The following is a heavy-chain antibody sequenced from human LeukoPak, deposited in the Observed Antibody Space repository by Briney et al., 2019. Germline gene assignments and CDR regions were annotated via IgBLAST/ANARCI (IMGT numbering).Heavy chain of an antibody. V-gene: IGHV3-7*01. Sequence: PGGSLRLSCAASGFTFSRYWMSWVRQAPGKGLEWVANIKQEGGEKYYVDSVKGRFTISRDNAKNSLYLHMNSLRAEDTAVYYCARYGDYTPYYFDYWGQGTLVTVSS. D-gene: IGHD4-17*01. CDR2: IKQEGGEK. CDR1: GFTFSRYW. J-gene: IGHJ4*02. CDR3: ARYGDYTPYYFDY.